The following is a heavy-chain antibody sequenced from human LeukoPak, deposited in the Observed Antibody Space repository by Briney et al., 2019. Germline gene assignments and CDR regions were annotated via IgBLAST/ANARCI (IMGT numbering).Heavy chain of an antibody. CDR3: ARDDYYDSSGCDDAFDI. CDR1: GGSISSYY. D-gene: IGHD3-22*01. J-gene: IGHJ3*02. CDR2: IYTSGST. V-gene: IGHV4-4*07. Sequence: SETLSLTCTVSGGSISSYYWGWIRQPAGKGLEWIGRIYTSGSTNYNPSLKSRVTMSVDTSKNQFSLKLSSVTAADTAVYYCARDDYYDSSGCDDAFDIWGQGTMVTVSS.